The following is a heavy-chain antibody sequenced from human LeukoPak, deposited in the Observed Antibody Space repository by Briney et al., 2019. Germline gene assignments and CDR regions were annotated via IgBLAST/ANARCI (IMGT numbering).Heavy chain of an antibody. CDR1: GGSISSSSYY. CDR2: IYYSGST. D-gene: IGHD3-10*01. J-gene: IGHJ4*02. Sequence: KPSETLSLTCTVSGGSISSSSYYWGWIRQPPGKGLEWNGSIYYSGSTYYNPSLKSRVTISVDTSKNQFSLKLSSVTAADTAVYYCASMPLWFGELLNPPDYWGQGTLVTVSS. CDR3: ASMPLWFGELLNPPDY. V-gene: IGHV4-39*01.